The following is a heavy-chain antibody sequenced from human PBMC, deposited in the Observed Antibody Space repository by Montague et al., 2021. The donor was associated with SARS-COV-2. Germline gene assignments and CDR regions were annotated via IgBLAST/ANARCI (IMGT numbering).Heavy chain of an antibody. Sequence: SETLSLTCAVYGGSFSGYYWTWIRQPPGKGLEWVGEINDRGSTSYNPSFESRLTMSVDTSKNQFSLRLKSVSAADTAVYYCARGQVTIFGVLITLPAAGAVDVWGQGTTVTVSS. CDR2: INDRGST. CDR1: GGSFSGYY. CDR3: ARGQVTIFGVLITLPAAGAVDV. D-gene: IGHD3-3*01. J-gene: IGHJ3*01. V-gene: IGHV4-34*01.